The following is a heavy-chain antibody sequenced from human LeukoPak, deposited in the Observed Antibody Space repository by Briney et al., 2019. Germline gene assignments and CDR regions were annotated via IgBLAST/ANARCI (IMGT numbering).Heavy chain of an antibody. CDR3: ARSHEYNSSWWGFQH. Sequence: PGGSLRFSCAASGFTFSSYAMTWLRQAPGKGLKWFSAISGSGYSTYFADSVKGRFTISRDNSKNTLYLQMNSLRAEDTAVYYCARSHEYNSSWWGFQHWGQGTLVTVSS. CDR2: ISGSGYST. CDR1: GFTFSSYA. J-gene: IGHJ1*01. V-gene: IGHV3-23*01. D-gene: IGHD6-13*01.